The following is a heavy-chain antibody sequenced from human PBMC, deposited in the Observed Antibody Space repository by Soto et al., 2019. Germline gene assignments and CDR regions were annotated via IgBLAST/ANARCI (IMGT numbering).Heavy chain of an antibody. D-gene: IGHD4-4*01. CDR1: GLTVSSNY. CDR2: IYSGGST. J-gene: IGHJ4*02. Sequence: EVQLVESGGGLVQPGGSLRLSCAASGLTVSSNYMSWVRQAPGVGLEWVSIIYSGGSTYYADSVKGRFTVSRDNSKNTLYLQMNSLGAEDTAIYYCARTGVSSNNDDYFDYWGQGTLVTVSS. CDR3: ARTGVSSNNDDYFDY. V-gene: IGHV3-66*01.